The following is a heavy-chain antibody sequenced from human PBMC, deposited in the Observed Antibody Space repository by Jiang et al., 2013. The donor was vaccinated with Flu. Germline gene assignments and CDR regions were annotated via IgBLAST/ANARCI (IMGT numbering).Heavy chain of an antibody. V-gene: IGHV4-61*02. D-gene: IGHD5-12*01. CDR3: ARVRAGTGVATTAYHYYDIDV. CDR1: GGSISSAYDY. CDR2: LYTSGSS. J-gene: IGHJ6*02. Sequence: EYGSGLVKPSQTLSLTCTVSGGSISSAYDYWTWIRQPAGKGLEWIGHLYTSGSSKYNPSLKSRVTISVDTSKNQFSLKLTSVTAADTAVYYCARVRAGTGVATTAYHYYDIDVWGQGTTVTVSS.